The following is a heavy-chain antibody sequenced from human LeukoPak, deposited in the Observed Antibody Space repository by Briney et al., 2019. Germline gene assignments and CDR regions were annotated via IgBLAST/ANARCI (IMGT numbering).Heavy chain of an antibody. CDR2: INPSGGST. Sequence: ASVKVPCKASGYTFTSYYMHWVRQAPGQGLEWMGIINPSGGSTSYAQKFQGRVTMTRDTSTSTVYMELSSLRSEDTAVYYCAREPAMEPFDYWGQGTLVTVSS. J-gene: IGHJ4*02. CDR1: GYTFTSYY. D-gene: IGHD5-18*01. V-gene: IGHV1-46*01. CDR3: AREPAMEPFDY.